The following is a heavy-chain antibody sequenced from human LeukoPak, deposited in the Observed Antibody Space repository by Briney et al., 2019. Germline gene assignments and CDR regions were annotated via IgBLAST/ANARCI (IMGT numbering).Heavy chain of an antibody. CDR1: GFTFTGHS. Sequence: GGSLRLSCVASGFTFTGHSMHWVRQAPGKGLEWVSSISSSSSYIYYADSVKGRFTISRDNAKNSLYLQMNSLRAEDTAVYYCARGSYYGSGSYYTLWGQGTLVTVSS. J-gene: IGHJ4*02. V-gene: IGHV3-21*01. CDR3: ARGSYYGSGSYYTL. CDR2: ISSSSSYI. D-gene: IGHD3-10*01.